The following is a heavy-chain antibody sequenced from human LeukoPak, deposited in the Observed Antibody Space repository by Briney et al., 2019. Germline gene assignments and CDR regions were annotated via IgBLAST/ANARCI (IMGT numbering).Heavy chain of an antibody. J-gene: IGHJ5*02. CDR1: GGSISSSSYY. Sequence: SETLSLTCAVSGGSISSSSYYWSWIRQPAGKGLEWIGRINTSGNSNYNPSLRSRVTMSVDTSKNQFSLSLSSVTAADTAVYYCAREGGGPRWLDPWGQGTLVTVSS. D-gene: IGHD6-25*01. V-gene: IGHV4-61*02. CDR3: AREGGGPRWLDP. CDR2: INTSGNS.